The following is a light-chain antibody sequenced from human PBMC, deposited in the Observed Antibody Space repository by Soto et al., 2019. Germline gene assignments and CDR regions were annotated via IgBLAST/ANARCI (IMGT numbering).Light chain of an antibody. CDR2: DAS. V-gene: IGKV1D-13*01. J-gene: IGKJ3*01. CDR1: EGISSA. CDR3: QQFNNYP. Sequence: AIQLTQSPSSLSASVGDRVTITCRASEGISSALAGYEQKPGKAPKLLIYDASSLESGVPSRFSGSGSGTDFTLTISSLQPADFATYYCQQFNNYPFGPGTKVDIK.